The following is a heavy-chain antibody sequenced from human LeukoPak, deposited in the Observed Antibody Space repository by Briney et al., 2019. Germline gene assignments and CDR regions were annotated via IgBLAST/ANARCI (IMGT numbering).Heavy chain of an antibody. V-gene: IGHV7-4-1*02. Sequence: AASVKVSCKASGYTFTSYAMNWVRQAPGQGLEWMGWINTNTGNPTYAQGFTGRFVFSLDTSVSTAYLQISSLKAEDTAVYCCARSLRRGLPDYWGQGTLVTVSS. D-gene: IGHD4-17*01. CDR1: GYTFTSYA. CDR3: ARSLRRGLPDY. J-gene: IGHJ4*02. CDR2: INTNTGNP.